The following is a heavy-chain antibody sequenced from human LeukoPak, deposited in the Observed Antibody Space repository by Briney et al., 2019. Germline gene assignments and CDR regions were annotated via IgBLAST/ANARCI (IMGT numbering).Heavy chain of an antibody. D-gene: IGHD1-1*01. CDR1: GFSVRDFW. J-gene: IGHJ4*02. CDR3: VRGGWELDY. Sequence: GGSLRLSCAASGFSVRDFWMAWVRQAPGKGLEWVAHIKEDRTADYYVDSVKGRFSISKDDGKNSLHLQLNSLRVEDTAVYYCVRGGWELDYWGQGTLVTVSS. CDR2: IKEDRTAD. V-gene: IGHV3-7*01.